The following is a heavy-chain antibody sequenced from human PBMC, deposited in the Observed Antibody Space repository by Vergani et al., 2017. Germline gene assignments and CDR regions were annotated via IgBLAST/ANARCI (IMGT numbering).Heavy chain of an antibody. CDR2: ISSSSSTI. CDR3: ARDLYTSSWPNWFDP. D-gene: IGHD6-13*01. CDR1: GFTFSSYS. Sequence: EVQLVESGGGLVQPGGSLRLSCAASGFTFSSYSMNWVRQAPGKGLEWVSYISSSSSTIYYADSVKGRFTISRDNAKNSLYLQMNSLRAEDTAVYYCARDLYTSSWPNWFDPWGQGTLVTVSS. V-gene: IGHV3-48*01. J-gene: IGHJ5*02.